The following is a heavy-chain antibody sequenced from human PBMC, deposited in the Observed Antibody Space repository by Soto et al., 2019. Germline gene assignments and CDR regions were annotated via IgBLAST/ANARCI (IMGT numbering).Heavy chain of an antibody. J-gene: IGHJ3*02. D-gene: IGHD2-21*02. Sequence: SETLSLTCAVYGGSFSGYYWSWIRQPPGKGLEWIGEINHSGSTNYNPSLKSRVTISVDTSKNQFSLKLGSVTAADTAVYYCAKTCGGDCSDAFDIWGKGTMVTVSS. CDR2: INHSGST. V-gene: IGHV4-34*01. CDR1: GGSFSGYY. CDR3: AKTCGGDCSDAFDI.